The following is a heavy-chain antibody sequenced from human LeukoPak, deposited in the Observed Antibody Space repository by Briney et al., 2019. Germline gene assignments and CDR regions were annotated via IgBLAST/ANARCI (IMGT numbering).Heavy chain of an antibody. D-gene: IGHD2-2*01. CDR2: IFHGGTT. J-gene: IGHJ4*02. CDR1: GASISSSNW. Sequence: PSETLSLTCAVSGASISSSNWWSWARQPPGKGLEWIGEIFHGGTTNYNPSLQSRVTISVDNSRNQFSLKLTSVTAADTAVYYCMRTYCSNISCFYFDYWGQGTLVTVSS. V-gene: IGHV4-4*02. CDR3: MRTYCSNISCFYFDY.